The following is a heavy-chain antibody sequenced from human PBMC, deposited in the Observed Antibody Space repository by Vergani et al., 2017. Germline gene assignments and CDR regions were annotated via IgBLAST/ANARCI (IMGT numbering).Heavy chain of an antibody. D-gene: IGHD6-13*01. J-gene: IGHJ2*01. Sequence: QVQLQESGPGLVKPSGTLSLTCAVSGGSISSSNWWSWVRQPPGKGLEWIGEIHYSGSTNYNPSLKSRVTISVDKSKNQFSLKLSSVTAADTAVYYCARVIAAAGSLPYWYCDLWGRGTLVTVSS. CDR2: IHYSGST. CDR1: GGSISSSNW. CDR3: ARVIAAAGSLPYWYCDL. V-gene: IGHV4-4*02.